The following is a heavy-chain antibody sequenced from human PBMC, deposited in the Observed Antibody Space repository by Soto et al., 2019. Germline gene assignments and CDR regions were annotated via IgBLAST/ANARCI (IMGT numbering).Heavy chain of an antibody. Sequence: GGSLRLSCAASGFTFSNYAMTWARQAPGKGLEWVSSLLRSGSTTYYADSVKGRFTISSDKSANSLYLQMDSLRAEDTAVYYCAKDAVSGDGIWLLDSWGQGTVVTVSS. J-gene: IGHJ4*02. D-gene: IGHD4-17*01. CDR3: AKDAVSGDGIWLLDS. CDR2: LLRSGSTT. V-gene: IGHV3-23*01. CDR1: GFTFSNYA.